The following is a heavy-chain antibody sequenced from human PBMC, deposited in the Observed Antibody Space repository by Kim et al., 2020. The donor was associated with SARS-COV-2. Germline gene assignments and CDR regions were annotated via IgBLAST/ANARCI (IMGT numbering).Heavy chain of an antibody. J-gene: IGHJ4*02. D-gene: IGHD2-15*01. Sequence: ASVKVSCKASGYTFTSYGISWVRQAPGQGLEWMGWISAYNGNTNYAQKLQGRVTMTTDTSTSTAYMELRSLRSDDTAVYYCARMSYCSGGSCCPGDWGQGTLVTVSS. CDR1: GYTFTSYG. V-gene: IGHV1-18*01. CDR2: ISAYNGNT. CDR3: ARMSYCSGGSCCPGD.